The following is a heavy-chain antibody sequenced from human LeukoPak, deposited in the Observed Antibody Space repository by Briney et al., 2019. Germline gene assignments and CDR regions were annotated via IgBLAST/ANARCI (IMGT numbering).Heavy chain of an antibody. CDR3: ARGGLTVAGTPFDY. Sequence: GGSLRLSCAASGFTFSSYWMSWVRQAPGKGLEWVANIKQDGSEKYYVDSVKGRFTISRDSAKNSLYLQMNSLRAEDTAVYYCARGGLTVAGTPFDYWGQGTLVTVSS. CDR2: IKQDGSEK. V-gene: IGHV3-7*03. CDR1: GFTFSSYW. D-gene: IGHD6-19*01. J-gene: IGHJ4*02.